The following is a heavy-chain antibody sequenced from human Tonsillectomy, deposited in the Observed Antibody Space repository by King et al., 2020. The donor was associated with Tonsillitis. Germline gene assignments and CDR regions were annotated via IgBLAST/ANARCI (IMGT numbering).Heavy chain of an antibody. Sequence: VQLVESGGGLVQPGGSLRLSCAASGFTFNSYWMNWFRQAPGKGLEWVANIKEDGSETYYVGSVRGRFTISRDNANNSLSLQMNSLRAEDTAVYYCVRDTTIPGTDYWGQGTLVIVSS. J-gene: IGHJ4*02. CDR1: GFTFNSYW. D-gene: IGHD5-24*01. CDR2: IKEDGSET. CDR3: VRDTTIPGTDY. V-gene: IGHV3-7*01.